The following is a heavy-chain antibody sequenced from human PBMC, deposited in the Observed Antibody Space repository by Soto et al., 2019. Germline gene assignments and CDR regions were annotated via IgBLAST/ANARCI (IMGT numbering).Heavy chain of an antibody. CDR3: ARGQYSGYGPQDY. J-gene: IGHJ4*02. CDR1: GFAFSSYS. D-gene: IGHD5-12*01. CDR2: ISSSGSYI. V-gene: IGHV3-21*01. Sequence: GGSLRLSCAASGFAFSSYSMNWVRQAPGRGLEWVSSISSSGSYIYYADSVEGRFTISRDNAKNSLYLQMNSLRAEDTAVYYCARGQYSGYGPQDYWGQGTLVTVS.